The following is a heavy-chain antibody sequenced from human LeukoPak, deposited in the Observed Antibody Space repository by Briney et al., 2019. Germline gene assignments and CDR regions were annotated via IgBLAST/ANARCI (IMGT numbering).Heavy chain of an antibody. V-gene: IGHV3-30-3*01. D-gene: IGHD3-16*01. CDR2: ISFDGTKK. CDR3: AGVWAGPNVAGLPGGHYFDY. Sequence: QAGGSLRLSCAASGFTFRNYAMHWVRQAPGKGLEWVAIISFDGTKKFYADSVRGRFTISRDNSENTLYLQMTSLRPDDTAIYYCAGVWAGPNVAGLPGGHYFDYWGQGTLVTVSS. CDR1: GFTFRNYA. J-gene: IGHJ4*02.